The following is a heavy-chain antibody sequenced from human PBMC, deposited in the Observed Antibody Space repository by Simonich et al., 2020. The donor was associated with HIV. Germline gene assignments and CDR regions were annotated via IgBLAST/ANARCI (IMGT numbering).Heavy chain of an antibody. CDR3: AKDLDDLGGLGDFIPGYFDY. D-gene: IGHD3-10*01. V-gene: IGHV3-23*04. J-gene: IGHJ4*02. CDR2: SSGIGGRT. CDR1: GFTFSSNA. Sequence: EVQLVESGGVLVQPGGSLRLSCAASGFTFSSNAMSWGRQAPGKGLGWFAPSSGIGGRTYHPDSVKGRFTISRDNSKNMLYLQMNSLRAEDTAVYYCAKDLDDLGGLGDFIPGYFDYWGQGTLVTVSS.